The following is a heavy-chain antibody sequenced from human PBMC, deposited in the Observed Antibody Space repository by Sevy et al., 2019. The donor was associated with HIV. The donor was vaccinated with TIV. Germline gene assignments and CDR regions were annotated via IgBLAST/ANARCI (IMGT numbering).Heavy chain of an antibody. CDR1: GGSISSYY. Sequence: SETLSLTCTVSGGSISSYYWSWIRQPPGKGLEWIGYIYYSGSTNYNPSLKSRVTISVDTSKNQFSLRLSSVTAADTAVYYCARSYSSSSGWFDPWGQGTLVTVSS. J-gene: IGHJ5*02. CDR3: ARSYSSSSGWFDP. CDR2: IYYSGST. V-gene: IGHV4-59*08. D-gene: IGHD6-6*01.